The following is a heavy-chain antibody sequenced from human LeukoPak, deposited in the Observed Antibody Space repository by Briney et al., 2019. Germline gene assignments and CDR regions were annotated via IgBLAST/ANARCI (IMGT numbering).Heavy chain of an antibody. V-gene: IGHV4-59*12. CDR2: IYFSGST. D-gene: IGHD5-18*01. J-gene: IGHJ4*02. Sequence: PSETLSLTCTVSGGSISSFYWSWFYWSWIRQPPGKGLEWIGYIYFSGSTNYNPSLKSRVTISVDTSKNQFSLKLSSVTAADTAVYYCARVTRGYSYLHFDYWGQGTLVTVSS. CDR3: ARVTRGYSYLHFDY. CDR1: GGSISSFY.